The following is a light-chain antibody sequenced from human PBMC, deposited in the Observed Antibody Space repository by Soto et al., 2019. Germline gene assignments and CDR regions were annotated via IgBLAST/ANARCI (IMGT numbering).Light chain of an antibody. CDR3: QHLSSYPSIT. CDR1: QSVSSSY. Sequence: EIVLSQSPGALSLSPGERATLSCRAIQSVSSSYLAWYQQKPGQAPRLLIYGASSRATGIPDRFSGSGSGTEFTLTIRSLQPEDFATYYCQHLSSYPSITFGQGTRLEI. V-gene: IGKV3-20*01. CDR2: GAS. J-gene: IGKJ5*01.